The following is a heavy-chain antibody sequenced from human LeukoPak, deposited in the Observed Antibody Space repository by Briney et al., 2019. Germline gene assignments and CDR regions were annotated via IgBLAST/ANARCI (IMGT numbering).Heavy chain of an antibody. Sequence: GGSLRLSCAASGFDFRSYSMNWVRQAPGKGLEWVSYISSFSGTIDYADSVKGRFIISRDNSKNTLYLQMNSLRAEDTAVYYCAKEGLVPMRLLNYWGQGTLVTVSS. CDR1: GFDFRSYS. V-gene: IGHV3-48*01. CDR3: AKEGLVPMRLLNY. CDR2: ISSFSGTI. D-gene: IGHD3/OR15-3a*01. J-gene: IGHJ4*02.